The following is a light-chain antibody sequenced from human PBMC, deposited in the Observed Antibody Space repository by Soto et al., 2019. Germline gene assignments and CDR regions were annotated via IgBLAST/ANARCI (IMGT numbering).Light chain of an antibody. Sequence: SALTQPASVSGSPGQSITISCTGTSSDVGSYNLVSWYQQHPGKAPKLIIYEGIKRPSGVSNRFSASKSDNTASLTISGLQAEDESDYYCCSYAGGTTSYVVFGRGTKVTVL. J-gene: IGLJ2*01. CDR3: CSYAGGTTSYVV. CDR2: EGI. V-gene: IGLV2-23*01. CDR1: SSDVGSYNL.